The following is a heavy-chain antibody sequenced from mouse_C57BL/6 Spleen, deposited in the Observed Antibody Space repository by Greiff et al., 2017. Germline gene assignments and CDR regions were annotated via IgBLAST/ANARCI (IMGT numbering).Heavy chain of an antibody. CDR2: INPGSGGT. J-gene: IGHJ4*01. D-gene: IGHD1-1*01. CDR1: GYAFTNYL. CDR3: ARGDYYGSSYSAMDY. Sequence: QVQLQQSGAELVRPGTSVKVSCKASGYAFTNYLIEWVKQRPGQGLEWIGVINPGSGGTNYNEKFKGKATLTADKSSSTAYMQLSSLTSEDSAVYCCARGDYYGSSYSAMDYWGQGTSVTVSS. V-gene: IGHV1-54*01.